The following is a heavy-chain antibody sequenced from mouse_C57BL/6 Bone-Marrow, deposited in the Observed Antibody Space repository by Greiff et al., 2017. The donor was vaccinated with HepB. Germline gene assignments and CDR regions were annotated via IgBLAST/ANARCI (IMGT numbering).Heavy chain of an antibody. V-gene: IGHV1-19*01. Sequence: VQLKESGPVLVKPGASVKMSCKASGYTFTDYYMNWVKQSHGKSLEWIGVINPYNGGTSYNQKFKGKATLTVDKSSSTAYMELNSLTSEDSAVYYCARGDYDYDGFDYWGQGTTLTVSS. CDR3: ARGDYDYDGFDY. CDR1: GYTFTDYY. CDR2: INPYNGGT. J-gene: IGHJ2*01. D-gene: IGHD2-4*01.